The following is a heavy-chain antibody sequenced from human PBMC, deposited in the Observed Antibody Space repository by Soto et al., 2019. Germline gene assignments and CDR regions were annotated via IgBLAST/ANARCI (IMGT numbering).Heavy chain of an antibody. CDR3: TRHVDCSGGSCYSGYYYYMDV. Sequence: EVQLVESGGGLVQPGGSLKLSCAASGFTFSDCAMHWVRQASGKGLEWVGRIRSKPNTDATAYAASVKGRFTISRDDSKNTAYLQMNSLKTEDTAVYYCTRHVDCSGGSCYSGYYYYMDVWGKGTTVTVSS. D-gene: IGHD2-15*01. CDR1: GFTFSDCA. V-gene: IGHV3-73*01. CDR2: IRSKPNTDAT. J-gene: IGHJ6*03.